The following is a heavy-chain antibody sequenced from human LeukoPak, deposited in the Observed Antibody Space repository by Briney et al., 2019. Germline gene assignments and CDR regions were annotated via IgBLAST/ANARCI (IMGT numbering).Heavy chain of an antibody. D-gene: IGHD1-26*01. J-gene: IGHJ4*02. Sequence: GGSLRLSCAASGFTFSSSGMHWVRKAPGKGLEWVAVISYDGSNKYYTDSVKGRFTISRDISKNTLYLQMNRLRADDTAVYYCARALGSGTYYGWGQGTLVTVSS. V-gene: IGHV3-33*08. CDR1: GFTFSSSG. CDR3: ARALGSGTYYG. CDR2: ISYDGSNK.